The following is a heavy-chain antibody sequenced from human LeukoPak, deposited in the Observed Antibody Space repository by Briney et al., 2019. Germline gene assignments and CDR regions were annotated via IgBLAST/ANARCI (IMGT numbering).Heavy chain of an antibody. D-gene: IGHD6-13*01. CDR2: TRNKANSYTT. CDR1: GFTFTNAW. Sequence: GGSLRLSCEASGFTFTNAWMDWVRQAPGKGLEWVGRTRNKANSYTTEYAASVKGRFTISRDDSKNSLYLQMNSLKTEDTAVYYCASSSHSWGQGTLVTVSS. V-gene: IGHV3-72*01. J-gene: IGHJ4*02. CDR3: ASSSHS.